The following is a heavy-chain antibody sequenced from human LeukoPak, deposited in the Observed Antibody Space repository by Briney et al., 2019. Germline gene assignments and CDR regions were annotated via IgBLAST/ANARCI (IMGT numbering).Heavy chain of an antibody. CDR2: ISAYNGNT. CDR3: ARDRYCSSTSCYDFWGYYFDY. V-gene: IGHV1-18*01. CDR1: GYTFTSYF. J-gene: IGHJ4*02. Sequence: ASVRVSCKTSGYTFTSYFINWVRQAPGQGLEWMGWISAYNGNTNNAQKLQGGVTMTTDTSTSTAYMELRSLRSDDTAVYYCARDRYCSSTSCYDFWGYYFDYWGQGTLVTVSS. D-gene: IGHD2-2*01.